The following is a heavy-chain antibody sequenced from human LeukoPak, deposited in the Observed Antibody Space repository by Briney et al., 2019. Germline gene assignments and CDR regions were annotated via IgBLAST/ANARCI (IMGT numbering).Heavy chain of an antibody. J-gene: IGHJ6*03. D-gene: IGHD1-1*01. CDR2: IYYSGST. Sequence: SETLSLTCTVSGGSISSYYWSWIRQPPGKGLEWIGYIYYSGSTNYNPSLKSRVTISLDTSKNQFSLKLSSVTAADTAVYYCARAVQLERPPPLIGYYYRDVWGKGTTVTVSS. CDR1: GGSISSYY. V-gene: IGHV4-59*01. CDR3: ARAVQLERPPPLIGYYYRDV.